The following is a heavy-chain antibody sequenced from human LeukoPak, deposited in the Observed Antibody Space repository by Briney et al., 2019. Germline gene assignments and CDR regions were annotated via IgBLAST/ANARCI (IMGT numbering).Heavy chain of an antibody. CDR3: ARSLGVGATTDY. CDR2: IYHSGHT. D-gene: IGHD1-26*01. J-gene: IGHJ4*02. CDR1: GYSISRGYY. Sequence: PSETLSLTCTVSGYSISRGYYWGWIRQAPGKGLEGIGSIYHSGHTFYNPSLKSRVTISVDTSKHQISLKLNSVTAADPAVYYCARSLGVGATTDYWGQGTLVTVSS. V-gene: IGHV4-38-2*02.